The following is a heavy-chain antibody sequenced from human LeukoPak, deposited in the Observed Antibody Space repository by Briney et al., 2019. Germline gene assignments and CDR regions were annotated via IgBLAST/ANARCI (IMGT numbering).Heavy chain of an antibody. J-gene: IGHJ4*02. CDR1: GGSISSGGYY. D-gene: IGHD3-22*01. Sequence: SETLSLTCTVSGGSISSGGYYWSWIRQHPGKGLEWIGYIYYSGSTYYNPSLKSRVTISVDTSKNQFSLKLSSVTAADTAVYYCARARFLRNYYDSSGYVDYWGQGTLVTVSS. CDR3: ARARFLRNYYDSSGYVDY. CDR2: IYYSGST. V-gene: IGHV4-31*03.